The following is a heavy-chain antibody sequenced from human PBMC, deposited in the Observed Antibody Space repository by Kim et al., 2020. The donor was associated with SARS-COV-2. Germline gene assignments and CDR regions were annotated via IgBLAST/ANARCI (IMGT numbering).Heavy chain of an antibody. J-gene: IGHJ4*02. Sequence: YSPSCQGQVTISAEQSISTAYLQWSSLKASDTAMYYCARGGFGGYFDCLDYWGQGTLVTVSS. V-gene: IGHV5-51*01. CDR3: ARGGFGGYFDCLDY. D-gene: IGHD3-9*01.